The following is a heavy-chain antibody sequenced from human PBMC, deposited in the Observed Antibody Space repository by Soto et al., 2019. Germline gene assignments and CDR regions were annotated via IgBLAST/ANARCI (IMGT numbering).Heavy chain of an antibody. J-gene: IGHJ6*02. Sequence: ASVKVSCKVSGYTLTELSMHWVRQAPGKGLEWMGGFDPEDGETIYAQKFQGRVTMTEDTSTDTAYMELSSLRSEDTAVYYCATWANYYDSSDYGMDVWGQGTTVTVSS. CDR1: GYTLTELS. D-gene: IGHD3-22*01. V-gene: IGHV1-24*01. CDR3: ATWANYYDSSDYGMDV. CDR2: FDPEDGET.